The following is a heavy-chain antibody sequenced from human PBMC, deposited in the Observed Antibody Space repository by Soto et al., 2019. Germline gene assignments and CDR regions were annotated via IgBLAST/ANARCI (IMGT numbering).Heavy chain of an antibody. V-gene: IGHV3-66*01. CDR2: IYSDGST. J-gene: IGHJ6*02. CDR1: GFNVNSDY. Sequence: EVQVVESGGDLVQPGGSLRLSCAASGFNVNSDYMNWVRQAPGKGLEWVSVIYSDGSTYYADSVKGRFSISRDNSKNMLNLEMSSLRAEDTAVYYCARDPGLRNGMSAWDQGTTVTVSS. CDR3: ARDPGLRNGMSA.